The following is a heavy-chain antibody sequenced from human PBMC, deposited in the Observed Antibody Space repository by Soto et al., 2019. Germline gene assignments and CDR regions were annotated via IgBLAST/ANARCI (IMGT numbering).Heavy chain of an antibody. J-gene: IGHJ4*02. CDR1: GYSFTSYW. CDR2: IYPGDSDT. CDR3: ARVTYYYDSSGYYGPPYFAY. Sequence: EVQLVQSGAEVKKPGESLKISCKGSGYSFTSYWIGWVRQMPGKGLEWMGIIYPGDSDTRYSPSFQGQVTISAEKSISAAYLQWSSLKASDTAMYYCARVTYYYDSSGYYGPPYFAYWGQGTLVTVSS. V-gene: IGHV5-51*01. D-gene: IGHD3-22*01.